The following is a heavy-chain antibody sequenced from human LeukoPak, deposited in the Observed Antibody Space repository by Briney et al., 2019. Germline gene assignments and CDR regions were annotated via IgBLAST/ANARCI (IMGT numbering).Heavy chain of an antibody. CDR3: ARDFGCSGGSCEFDP. Sequence: SVRVSCKASGGTFSSYAISWVRQAPGQGLEWMGRIIPIFGTANYAQKFQGRVTITTDESTSTAYMELSSLRSEDTAVYYCARDFGCSGGSCEFDPWGQGTLVTVSS. D-gene: IGHD2-15*01. CDR1: GGTFSSYA. J-gene: IGHJ5*02. CDR2: IIPIFGTA. V-gene: IGHV1-69*05.